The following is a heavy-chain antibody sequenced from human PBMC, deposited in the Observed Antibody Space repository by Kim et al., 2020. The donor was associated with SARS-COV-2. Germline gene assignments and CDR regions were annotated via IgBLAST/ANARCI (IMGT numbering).Heavy chain of an antibody. Sequence: GGSLRLSCAASGFTFNTYGINWVRQAPGKGLEWVSCISSGGDYIYYADSVKGRFTISRDNSKNSLFLQMNSLRAEDTAVYYCARDSTQTLEASMVHFDSWGQGTLVTVSS. J-gene: IGHJ4*02. CDR3: ARDSTQTLEASMVHFDS. D-gene: IGHD3-10*01. CDR1: GFTFNTYG. CDR2: ISSGGDYI. V-gene: IGHV3-21*06.